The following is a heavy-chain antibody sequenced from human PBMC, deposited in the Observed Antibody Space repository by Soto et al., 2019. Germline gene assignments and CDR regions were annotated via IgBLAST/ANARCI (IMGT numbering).Heavy chain of an antibody. Sequence: GASVKVSCKASGYTFRDYDINWVRQASGQGLEWMGTVHPNGGMTSYAQSLQGRVNMTRDTSTTTVYMELTSLRFDDTAMYYCAKSGAHDGLRYFDWLFSTWGQGTPVTVSS. D-gene: IGHD3-9*01. J-gene: IGHJ4*02. CDR2: VHPNGGMT. CDR3: AKSGAHDGLRYFDWLFST. CDR1: GYTFRDYD. V-gene: IGHV1-46*01.